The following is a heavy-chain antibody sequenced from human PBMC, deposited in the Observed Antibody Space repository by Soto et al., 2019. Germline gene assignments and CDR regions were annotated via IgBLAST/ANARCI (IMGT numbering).Heavy chain of an antibody. V-gene: IGHV4-59*01. D-gene: IGHD3-22*01. CDR1: GGSIGSYY. CDR3: ASGSSSGWTCYFDY. J-gene: IGHJ4*02. Sequence: SETLSLTCTVSGGSIGSYYWSWIRQPPGKGLEWIGYIYYSGSTNSNPSLKGRVTISVDTSKNQFSLDLSSVTAADTAVYYCASGSSSGWTCYFDYWGQGALVTVSS. CDR2: IYYSGST.